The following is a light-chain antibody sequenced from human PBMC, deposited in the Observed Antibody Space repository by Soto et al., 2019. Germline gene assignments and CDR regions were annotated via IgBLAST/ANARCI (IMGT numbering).Light chain of an antibody. CDR3: QQYDLSSG. CDR1: ESVSTN. CDR2: AAS. Sequence: EIVMTQSPATLSVSPGDRATLSCRASESVSTNLAWYQQKPGQAPRLLIYAASTRATGIPARFSGSGSGTEFTLTISSLQSEDFAVYYCQQYDLSSGFGGGTKVEFK. V-gene: IGKV3-15*01. J-gene: IGKJ4*01.